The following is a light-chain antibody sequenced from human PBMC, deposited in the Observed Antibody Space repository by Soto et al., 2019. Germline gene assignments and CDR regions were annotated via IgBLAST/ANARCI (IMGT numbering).Light chain of an antibody. CDR3: QQSYSSPPT. J-gene: IGKJ1*01. CDR2: AAY. Sequence: DIQMTQSPSSLSASVGDRVTITCRANQSVSDSLNWYQQKPGKAPKLLIFAAYSLQSGVPSRFSGSRSGPDFTLTISSLQPEDCATYYCQQSYSSPPTFGQGTNVDI. CDR1: QSVSDS. V-gene: IGKV1-39*01.